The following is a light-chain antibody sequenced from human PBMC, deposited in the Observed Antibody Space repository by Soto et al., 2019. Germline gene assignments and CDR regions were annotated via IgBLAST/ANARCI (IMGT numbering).Light chain of an antibody. CDR1: QGISNF. CDR3: QKYSSAPFT. CDR2: AAS. Sequence: DIQMTQSPSSLSASVGDRVTITCRASQGISNFLAWYQQKPWTVPKLLIYAASTLQSGVPSRFSGSGFGTDFTLNISSLQPEDVATYFCQKYSSAPFTFGPGTKVDIK. V-gene: IGKV1-27*01. J-gene: IGKJ3*01.